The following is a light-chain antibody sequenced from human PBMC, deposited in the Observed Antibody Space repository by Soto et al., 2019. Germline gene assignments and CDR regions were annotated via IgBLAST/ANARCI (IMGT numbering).Light chain of an antibody. J-gene: IGKJ1*01. CDR2: KAS. V-gene: IGKV1-5*03. CDR3: QQYETYSGT. CDR1: QSITSW. Sequence: DIPMTQSPSTLSASIGDRVTITCRASQSITSWLAWYQQKPGRAPKLLISKASRLESGVSSRFSGSGSGTEFTLTISSLQSDDFATYYCQQYETYSGTLGQGTKVEIK.